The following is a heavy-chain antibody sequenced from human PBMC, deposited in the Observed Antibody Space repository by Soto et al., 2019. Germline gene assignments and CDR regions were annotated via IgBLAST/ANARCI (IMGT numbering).Heavy chain of an antibody. D-gene: IGHD3-22*01. CDR1: GFTFSNAW. CDR2: IKSKTDGGTT. V-gene: IGHV3-15*07. CDR3: TTEYYYDSSGYYPDY. Sequence: GGPLRLSCAASGFTFSNAWMNWVRQAPGKGLEWVGRIKSKTDGGTTDYAAPVKGRFTISRDDSKNTLYLQMNSLKTEDTAVYYCTTEYYYDSSGYYPDYWGQGTLVTVSS. J-gene: IGHJ4*02.